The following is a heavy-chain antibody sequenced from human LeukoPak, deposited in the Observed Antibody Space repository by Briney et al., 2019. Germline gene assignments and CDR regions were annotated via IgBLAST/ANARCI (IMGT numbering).Heavy chain of an antibody. Sequence: SETLSLTCTVSGGPISSYYWSWIRQPPGKGLEWIGYIYYSGSTNYNPSLKSRVTISVDTSKNQFSLKLSSVTAADTAVYYCARHFSAAGTGYFDYWGQGTLVTVSS. V-gene: IGHV4-59*08. J-gene: IGHJ4*02. CDR1: GGPISSYY. CDR2: IYYSGST. CDR3: ARHFSAAGTGYFDY. D-gene: IGHD6-13*01.